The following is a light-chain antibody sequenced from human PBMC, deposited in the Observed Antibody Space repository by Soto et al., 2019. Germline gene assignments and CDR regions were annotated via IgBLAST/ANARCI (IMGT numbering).Light chain of an antibody. CDR1: QDITNY. CDR2: DAS. V-gene: IGKV1-33*01. J-gene: IGKJ5*01. Sequence: DIQMTQSPSSLSASVGDRVTITFQASQDITNYLNWYQQKPGRAPRLLLYDASSLETGVPSRFSGSGSGADFTLTISSLQPEDVATYYCQHYDHLPITFGQGTRLEI. CDR3: QHYDHLPIT.